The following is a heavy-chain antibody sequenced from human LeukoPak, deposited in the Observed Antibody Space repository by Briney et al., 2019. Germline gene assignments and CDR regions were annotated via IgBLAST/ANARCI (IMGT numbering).Heavy chain of an antibody. CDR3: AGSLAAAGREYYFDY. V-gene: IGHV1-46*01. Sequence: ASVKVSCKASGYTFTSYYMHWVRQAPGQGLEWMGIINPSGGSTSYAQKFQGRVTMTRDTSTSTVYMELSSLRSEDTAVYYYAGSLAAAGREYYFDYWGQGTLVTVSS. J-gene: IGHJ4*02. CDR1: GYTFTSYY. D-gene: IGHD6-13*01. CDR2: INPSGGST.